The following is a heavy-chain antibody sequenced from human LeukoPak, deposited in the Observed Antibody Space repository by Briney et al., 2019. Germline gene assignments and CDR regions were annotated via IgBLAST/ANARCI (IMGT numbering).Heavy chain of an antibody. CDR3: AKAASSSWPSYYYGMDV. V-gene: IGHV3-23*01. Sequence: PGGSLRLSCAASGFIFSSYSMNWVRQAPGMGLEWVSVITGSGGNTYYADSVKGRFTISKDNSKNTVYLQMSSLRVDDTAVYYCAKAASSSWPSYYYGMDVWGQGTTVTVSS. CDR1: GFIFSSYS. J-gene: IGHJ6*02. D-gene: IGHD6-13*01. CDR2: ITGSGGNT.